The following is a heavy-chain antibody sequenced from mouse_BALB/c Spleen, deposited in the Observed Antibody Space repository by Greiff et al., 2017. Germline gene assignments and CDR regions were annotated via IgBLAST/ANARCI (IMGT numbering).Heavy chain of an antibody. Sequence: EVKLVESGGGLVQPGGSRKLSCAASGFTFSSFGMHWVRQAPEKGLEWVAYISSGSSTIYYADTVKGRFTISRDNPKNTLFLQMTSLRSEDTAMYYCARAGTWYFDYWGQGTTLTVSS. CDR3: ARAGTWYFDY. D-gene: IGHD3-3*01. V-gene: IGHV5-17*02. J-gene: IGHJ2*01. CDR2: ISSGSSTI. CDR1: GFTFSSFG.